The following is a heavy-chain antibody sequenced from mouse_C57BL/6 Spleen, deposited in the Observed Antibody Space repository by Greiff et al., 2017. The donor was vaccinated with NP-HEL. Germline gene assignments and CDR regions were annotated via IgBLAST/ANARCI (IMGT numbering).Heavy chain of an antibody. CDR3: ARSLYGNYVNYFDY. D-gene: IGHD2-1*01. Sequence: VQLQQPGAELVRPGSSVKLSCKASGYTFTSYWMDWVKQRPGQGLEWIGNIYPSDSETHYNQKFKDNATLTVDKSSSTAYMQLSSLTSEDSAVYYCARSLYGNYVNYFDYWGQGTTLTVSS. CDR2: IYPSDSET. CDR1: GYTFTSYW. J-gene: IGHJ2*01. V-gene: IGHV1-61*01.